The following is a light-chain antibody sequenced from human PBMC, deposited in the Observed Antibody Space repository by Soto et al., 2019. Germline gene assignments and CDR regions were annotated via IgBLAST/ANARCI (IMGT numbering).Light chain of an antibody. J-gene: IGKJ1*01. CDR2: DAS. CDR3: QQRSNWWT. Sequence: EIVLTQSPATLSLSLGERATLSFRASQSVSSYLAWYQQKPGQAHRLLIYDASNRATGIPARFSGSGSGTDFTLTISSLEPEDFAVYYCQQRSNWWTFGQGTKVDIK. CDR1: QSVSSY. V-gene: IGKV3-11*01.